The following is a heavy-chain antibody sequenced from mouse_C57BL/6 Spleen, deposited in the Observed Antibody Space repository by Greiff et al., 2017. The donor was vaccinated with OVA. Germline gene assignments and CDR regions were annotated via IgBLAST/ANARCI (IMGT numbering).Heavy chain of an antibody. Sequence: EVQLVESGGGLVQPQGSLKLSCAASGFSFNTYAMNWVRQAPGQGLEWVARIRSKSNNYATYYADSVKDRFTISRDDSESMLYLQMNNLKTEDTARYYCVAYYGFAYWGQGTLVTVSA. CDR1: GFSFNTYA. D-gene: IGHD2-10*01. V-gene: IGHV10-1*01. J-gene: IGHJ3*01. CDR3: VAYYGFAY. CDR2: IRSKSNNYAT.